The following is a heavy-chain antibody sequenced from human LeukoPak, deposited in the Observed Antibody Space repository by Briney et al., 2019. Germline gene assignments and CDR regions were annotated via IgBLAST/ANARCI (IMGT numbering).Heavy chain of an antibody. CDR2: INPNSGGT. CDR1: GYTFTGYY. CDR3: ARDIRATFAFDI. V-gene: IGHV1-2*02. J-gene: IGHJ3*02. D-gene: IGHD1-26*01. Sequence: ASVKVSCKASGYTFTGYYMHWVRQAPGQGLEWMGWINPNSGGTNYAQKFQGRVTMTRDTSIRTAYMELSRLRSDDTAVYYCARDIRATFAFDIWGQGTMVTVSS.